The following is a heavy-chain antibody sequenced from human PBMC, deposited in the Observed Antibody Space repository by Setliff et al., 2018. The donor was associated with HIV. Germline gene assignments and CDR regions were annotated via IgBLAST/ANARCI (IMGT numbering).Heavy chain of an antibody. J-gene: IGHJ3*01. V-gene: IGHV1-2*06. CDR3: VRPRVFDSFDV. CDR1: GFLVTGYN. CDR2: INPNNGGT. Sequence: ASVKVSCKALGFLVTGYNVHWVRQAPGHGPEWLGRINPNNGGTNYAQKFQGRVTMSLDTSTSTVYLELKALTSDNTAVYYCVRPRVFDSFDVWGPGTMVTVSS.